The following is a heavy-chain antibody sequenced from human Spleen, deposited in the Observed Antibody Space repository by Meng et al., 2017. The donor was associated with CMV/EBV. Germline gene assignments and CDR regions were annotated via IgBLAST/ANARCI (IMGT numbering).Heavy chain of an antibody. J-gene: IGHJ4*02. CDR2: ISSSSSYI. CDR3: SREISPSLFDY. Sequence: SCAASGFTFSSYSMNWVRQAPGKGLEWVSSISSSSSYIYYADSVKGRFTISRDNAKNTLYLLMNSLRAEDTAVYYCSREISPSLFDYWGQGALVTVSS. D-gene: IGHD2/OR15-2a*01. V-gene: IGHV3-21*01. CDR1: GFTFSSYS.